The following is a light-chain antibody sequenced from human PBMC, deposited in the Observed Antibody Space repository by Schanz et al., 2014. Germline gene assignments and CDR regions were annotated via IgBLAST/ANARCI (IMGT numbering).Light chain of an antibody. Sequence: QSALTQPASVSGSPGQSITISCTGTSSDVGGYKFVSWYKQYPGKAPKVIIFDVSNRPSGVSNRFSASKSGNTASLTIFGLQAEDEADYYCSSSTSTSTPVVFGGGTKVTVL. CDR2: DVS. CDR1: SSDVGGYKF. J-gene: IGLJ2*01. V-gene: IGLV2-14*01. CDR3: SSSTSTSTPVV.